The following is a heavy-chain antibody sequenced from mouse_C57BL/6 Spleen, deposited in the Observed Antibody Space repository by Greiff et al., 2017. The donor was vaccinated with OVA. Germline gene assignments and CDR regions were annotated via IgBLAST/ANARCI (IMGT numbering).Heavy chain of an antibody. J-gene: IGHJ2*01. CDR2: IHPNSGST. V-gene: IGHV1-64*01. Sequence: VQLQQPGAELVKPGASVKLSCKASGYTFTSYWMHWVKQRPGQGLEWIGMIHPNSGSTNYNEKFKSKATLTVDKSSSTAYLQLSSLTSEDSAVYYCARGVTGTGLYFDDWGKGTTLTVSS. CDR3: ARGVTGTGLYFDD. CDR1: GYTFTSYW. D-gene: IGHD4-1*01.